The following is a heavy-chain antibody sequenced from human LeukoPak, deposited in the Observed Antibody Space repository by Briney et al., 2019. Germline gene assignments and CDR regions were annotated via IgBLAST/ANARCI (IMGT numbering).Heavy chain of an antibody. CDR3: ASFITMVRGVIKDY. V-gene: IGHV3-30*04. J-gene: IGHJ4*02. CDR1: GFTFSSYA. CDR2: ISYDGSNK. D-gene: IGHD3-10*01. Sequence: GGSLRLSCAASGFTFSSYAMHWVRQAPGKGLEWVAVISYDGSNKYYADSVKGRFTISRDNSKNTLYLQMNSLRAEDTAVYYCASFITMVRGVIKDYWGQGTLVAVPS.